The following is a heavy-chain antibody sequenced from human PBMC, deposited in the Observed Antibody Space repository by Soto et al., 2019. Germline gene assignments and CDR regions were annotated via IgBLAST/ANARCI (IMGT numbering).Heavy chain of an antibody. CDR2: MYSDGRT. Sequence: ESVGDLVQPGGSLRLSCAASGFIVSDDYMTWVRQAPGKGLEWVSVMYSDGRTYYADSVQGRFTISRDNSKNKMDLQMNSLEAEDTALYYCARSGSGWDNFDYWGQGTQVTVSS. CDR1: GFIVSDDY. J-gene: IGHJ4*02. D-gene: IGHD6-19*01. V-gene: IGHV3-66*01. CDR3: ARSGSGWDNFDY.